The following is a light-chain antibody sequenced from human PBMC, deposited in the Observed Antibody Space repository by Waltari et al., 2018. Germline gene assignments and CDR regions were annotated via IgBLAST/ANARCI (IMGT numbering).Light chain of an antibody. Sequence: ELVLTQSPGTLSLSPGERVTLPCRASQNVRNNSVAWYQHKSGQAPRLLISGASNRATGIPDRFSGSGSVTDFTLTISRLEPEDSAVYYCQQYGGSPPYTFGPGTRLEI. V-gene: IGKV3-20*01. J-gene: IGKJ2*01. CDR3: QQYGGSPPYT. CDR1: QNVRNNS. CDR2: GAS.